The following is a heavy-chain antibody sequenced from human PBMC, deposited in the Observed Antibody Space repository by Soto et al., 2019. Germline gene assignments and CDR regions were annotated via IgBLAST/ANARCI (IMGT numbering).Heavy chain of an antibody. V-gene: IGHV4-30-4*08. D-gene: IGHD2-21*02. Sequence: PSETLSLTCTVSGGSISYEYYHWTWIRQSPGKGLEWIGYVHYSGSIMYNPSFKSRVTISVDTSKNQFSLHLSSVTAADTAVYFCVRADDGGDREYSGLDVWGQGTTVTVS. J-gene: IGHJ6*02. CDR2: VHYSGSI. CDR3: VRADDGGDREYSGLDV. CDR1: GGSISYEYYH.